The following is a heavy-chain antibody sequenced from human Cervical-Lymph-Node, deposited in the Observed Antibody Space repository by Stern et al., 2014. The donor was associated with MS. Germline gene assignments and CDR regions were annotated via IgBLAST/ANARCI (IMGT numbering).Heavy chain of an antibody. V-gene: IGHV1-2*02. D-gene: IGHD6-6*01. Sequence: QVQLVQSGAEVEKPGASVKVSCKASGYIFTDYYLHWVRQAPGQGLEWMGRINPKSGGTSYAQSFQGRVTLTRDTSITIAYMDLSRLTSDDTAVYYCTRALRIADRPSPGGHWFDPWGQGTLVIVSS. CDR2: INPKSGGT. J-gene: IGHJ5*02. CDR3: TRALRIADRPSPGGHWFDP. CDR1: GYIFTDYY.